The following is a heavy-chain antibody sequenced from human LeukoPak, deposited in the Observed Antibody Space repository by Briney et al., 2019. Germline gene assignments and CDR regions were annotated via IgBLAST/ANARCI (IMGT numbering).Heavy chain of an antibody. J-gene: IGHJ6*02. CDR2: ISGSGGST. CDR1: GFTFSSYA. Sequence: GGSLRLSCAASGFTFSSYAMSWVRQAPGKGLEWVSAISGSGGSTYNADSMKGRFTISRDNSKNTLYLQMNSLRAEDTAVYYCAKDRSSWTRYYFYGMDVWGQGTTVTVSS. CDR3: AKDRSSWTRYYFYGMDV. V-gene: IGHV3-23*01. D-gene: IGHD6-13*01.